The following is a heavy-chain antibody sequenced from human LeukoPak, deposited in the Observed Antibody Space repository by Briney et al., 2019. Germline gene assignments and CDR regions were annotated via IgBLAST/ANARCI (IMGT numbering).Heavy chain of an antibody. V-gene: IGHV1-2*06. CDR3: ARAEYYYDSSGYPDYFDY. D-gene: IGHD3-22*01. J-gene: IGHJ4*02. CDR1: GYTFTGYY. Sequence: VASVKVSCKASGYTFTGYYMHWVRQAPGQGLEWMGRINPNSGGTNYAQKFQGRVTMTRDTSISTAYMELSRLRSDDTAVYYCARAEYYYDSSGYPDYFDYWGQGTLVTVSS. CDR2: INPNSGGT.